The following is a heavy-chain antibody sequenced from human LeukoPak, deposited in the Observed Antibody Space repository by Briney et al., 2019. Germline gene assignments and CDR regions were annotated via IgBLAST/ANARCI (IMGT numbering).Heavy chain of an antibody. CDR3: AKASRQGAVASPLDY. CDR2: IGGGGVRT. D-gene: IGHD6-19*01. CDR1: GFTFSTYA. J-gene: IGHJ4*02. Sequence: GGSLRLSCAASGFTFSTYAMSWVRQAPGKGLEWVSAIGGGGVRTYYADSVKGRFTISRDNSKDTLFLQMNSLRAEDTAVYYCAKASRQGAVASPLDYWGQGTLVTVSS. V-gene: IGHV3-23*01.